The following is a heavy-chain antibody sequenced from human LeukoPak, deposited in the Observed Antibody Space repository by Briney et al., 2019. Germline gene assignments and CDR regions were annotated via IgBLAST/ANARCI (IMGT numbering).Heavy chain of an antibody. Sequence: GGSLRLSCAASGFTFISYSMNWVRQAPGKGLEWVSSISSSSSYIYYADSVKGRFTISRGNAKNSLYLQMNSLRAEDTAVYYCARVVAKDNDSSGYYPIYWGQGTLVTVSS. V-gene: IGHV3-21*01. CDR1: GFTFISYS. J-gene: IGHJ4*02. CDR2: ISSSSSYI. D-gene: IGHD3-22*01. CDR3: ARVVAKDNDSSGYYPIY.